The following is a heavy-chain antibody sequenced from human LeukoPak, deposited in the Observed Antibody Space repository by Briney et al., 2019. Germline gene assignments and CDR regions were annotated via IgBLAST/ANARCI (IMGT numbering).Heavy chain of an antibody. CDR1: GGSISSNNYY. D-gene: IGHD3-3*01. CDR2: IYYSGST. Sequence: SETLSLTCTVSGGSISSNNYYWGWIRQPPGKGLEWIGSIYYSGSTNYNPSLKSRVTISVDTSKNQFSLKLSSVTAADTAVYYCARVSHSFWSTIHDYWGQGTLVTVSS. CDR3: ARVSHSFWSTIHDY. J-gene: IGHJ4*02. V-gene: IGHV4-39*07.